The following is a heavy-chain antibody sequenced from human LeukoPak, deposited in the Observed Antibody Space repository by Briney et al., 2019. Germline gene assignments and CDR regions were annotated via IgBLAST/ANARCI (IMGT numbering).Heavy chain of an antibody. D-gene: IGHD1-26*01. CDR1: GFTFSGYA. Sequence: GRSLRLSCASSGFTFSGYAMNWVRQAPGKGLEWVALISYDGSNKYYANSVKGRFTISRDNSKNTLYLQMNSLRAEDTAVYYCAKDKVGATTFLDYWGQGTLVTVSS. V-gene: IGHV3-30*18. J-gene: IGHJ4*02. CDR2: ISYDGSNK. CDR3: AKDKVGATTFLDY.